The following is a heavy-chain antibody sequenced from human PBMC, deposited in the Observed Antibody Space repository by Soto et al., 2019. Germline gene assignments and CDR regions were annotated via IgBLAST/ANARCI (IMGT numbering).Heavy chain of an antibody. D-gene: IGHD3-22*01. J-gene: IGHJ4*02. CDR1: GGTFSSYA. Sequence: ASVKVSCKASGGTFSSYAISWVRQAPGQGLEWMGGIIPIFGTANYAQKFQGRVTITADESTSTAYMELSSLRSEDTAVYYCASGRVVVNTQTPDFFDYWGQGTLVTVSS. CDR3: ASGRVVVNTQTPDFFDY. CDR2: IIPIFGTA. V-gene: IGHV1-69*13.